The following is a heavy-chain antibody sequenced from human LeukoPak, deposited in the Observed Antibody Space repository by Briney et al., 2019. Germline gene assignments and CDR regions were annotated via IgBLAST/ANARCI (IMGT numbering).Heavy chain of an antibody. D-gene: IGHD3-3*01. CDR3: ARVIDDFWSGFNYMDV. Sequence: ASVKVSCKASGYTFTSYYMHWVRQAPGQGLEWMGIINPSGGSTSYAQKFQGRVTMTRDTSTSTVYMELSSLRSEDTAVYYCARVIDDFWSGFNYMDVWGKGTTVTVSS. CDR2: INPSGGST. CDR1: GYTFTSYY. J-gene: IGHJ6*03. V-gene: IGHV1-46*01.